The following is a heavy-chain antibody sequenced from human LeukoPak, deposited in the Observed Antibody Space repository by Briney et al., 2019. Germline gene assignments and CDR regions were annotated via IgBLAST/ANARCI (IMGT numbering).Heavy chain of an antibody. D-gene: IGHD2-8*01. Sequence: GGSLRLSCAASGFTFSSYSMNWVRQAPGKGLEWVSYISSSSSTIYYADSVKGRFTISRDNAKNSLYLQVNSLRAEDTAVYYCAREANEGDFDYWGQGTLVTVSS. CDR3: AREANEGDFDY. CDR1: GFTFSSYS. V-gene: IGHV3-48*01. CDR2: ISSSSSTI. J-gene: IGHJ4*02.